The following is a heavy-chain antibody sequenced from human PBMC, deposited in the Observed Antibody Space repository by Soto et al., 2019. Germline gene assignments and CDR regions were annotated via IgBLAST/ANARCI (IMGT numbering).Heavy chain of an antibody. CDR1: GYTFTSYA. CDR2: INAGNGNT. D-gene: IGHD6-13*01. J-gene: IGHJ6*02. Sequence: AASVKVSCKASGYTFTSYAMHWVRQAPGQRLEWMGWINAGNGNTKYSQKFQGRVTITRDTSASTAYMELSSLRSEDTAVYYCARVAAAAGYYYYYGMDVWGQGTTVTVSS. V-gene: IGHV1-3*01. CDR3: ARVAAAAGYYYYYGMDV.